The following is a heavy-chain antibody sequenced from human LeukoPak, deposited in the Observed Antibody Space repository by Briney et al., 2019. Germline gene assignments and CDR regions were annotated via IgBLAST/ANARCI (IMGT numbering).Heavy chain of an antibody. CDR3: ARDLLTRLDY. D-gene: IGHD2-15*01. Sequence: GGSLRLSCAASAFTFSTYGMSWVRQAPGKGLEWVANIKQDGNDQYYEDSVKGRFTISRDNAKNSLFLQMNSLRAEDTAVYYCARDLLTRLDYWGQGALVTVSS. CDR1: AFTFSTYG. CDR2: IKQDGNDQ. V-gene: IGHV3-7*04. J-gene: IGHJ4*02.